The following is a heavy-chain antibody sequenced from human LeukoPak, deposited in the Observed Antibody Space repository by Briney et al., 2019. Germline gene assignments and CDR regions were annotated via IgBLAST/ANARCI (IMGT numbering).Heavy chain of an antibody. J-gene: IGHJ4*02. Sequence: SETLSLTCTVSGGSISSSSYYWGWIRQPPGKGLDWIGSIYHSGETSYNPSLTGRLTISVDTSKNQFSLRLRSVTAADTAVYYCARHRAAQLSKFDFWGQGTLVTVSS. CDR1: GGSISSSSYY. CDR2: IYHSGET. V-gene: IGHV4-39*01. D-gene: IGHD1-1*01. CDR3: ARHRAAQLSKFDF.